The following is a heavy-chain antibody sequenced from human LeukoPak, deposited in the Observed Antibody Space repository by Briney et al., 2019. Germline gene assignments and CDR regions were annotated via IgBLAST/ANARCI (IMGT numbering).Heavy chain of an antibody. D-gene: IGHD2-21*02. CDR1: GFTFSSYA. CDR3: ARGRDLDY. Sequence: GGSLRLSCAASGFTFSSYAMSWVRQAPGKGLEWVANIKQDGSEKYYVDSVKGRFTISRDNAKNSLYLQMNSLRAEDTAVYYCARGRDLDYWGQGTLVTVSS. J-gene: IGHJ4*02. CDR2: IKQDGSEK. V-gene: IGHV3-7*01.